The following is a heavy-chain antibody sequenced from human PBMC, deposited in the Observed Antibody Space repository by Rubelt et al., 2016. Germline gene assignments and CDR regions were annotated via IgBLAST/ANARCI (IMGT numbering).Heavy chain of an antibody. J-gene: IGHJ4*02. CDR3: AKDYTSGWYDY. Sequence: EVQLLESGGGLVQPGGSLRLSCAASGFTFSNYAMSWVRQAPGKGLERVSAISGCGGTTYYADSVKGRFTISRDNSKNTLYMQMNSLRAEDTAVYYCAKDYTSGWYDYWGQGTLVTVSS. D-gene: IGHD6-19*01. CDR2: ISGCGGTT. CDR1: GFTFSNYA. V-gene: IGHV3-23*01.